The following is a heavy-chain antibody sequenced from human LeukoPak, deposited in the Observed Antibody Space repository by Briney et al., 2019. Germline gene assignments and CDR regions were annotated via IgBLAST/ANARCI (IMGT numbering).Heavy chain of an antibody. V-gene: IGHV1-2*02. CDR1: GYTFTGYY. CDR3: ARVYSSSWFGYSGWFDP. CDR2: INPNSGGT. Sequence: ASVKVSCKAPGYTFTGYYMHWVRQAPGQGLEWMGWINPNSGGTNYAQKFQGRVTMTRDTSISTAYMELSRLRPDDTAVYYCARVYSSSWFGYSGWFDPWGQGTLVTVSS. J-gene: IGHJ5*02. D-gene: IGHD6-13*01.